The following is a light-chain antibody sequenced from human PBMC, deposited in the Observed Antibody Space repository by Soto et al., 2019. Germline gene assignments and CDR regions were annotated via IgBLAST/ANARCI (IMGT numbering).Light chain of an antibody. Sequence: EIVLTQSPGTLSLSPGERDTLSCRASKSISSNFLAWYQQKPGQAPRVLMYGASNRATGIPDRFSGSGSGTDFTLTITRLEPEDFAVYYCQQYGGFRWTFGQGTKVDIK. CDR2: GAS. CDR1: KSISSNF. V-gene: IGKV3-20*01. CDR3: QQYGGFRWT. J-gene: IGKJ1*01.